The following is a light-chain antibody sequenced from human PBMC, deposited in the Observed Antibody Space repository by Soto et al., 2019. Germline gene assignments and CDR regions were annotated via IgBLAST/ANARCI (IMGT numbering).Light chain of an antibody. J-gene: IGKJ4*01. Sequence: EIVMTQSPATLSVSPGERATLSCRASRNINRKLAWYQQKPGQAPRLLISGASTRATDIPARFSVSRSGTEVTLTITIRQSADFAVSYCQQYYDDPPRIFGGGTKVEIK. CDR2: GAS. CDR1: RNINRK. V-gene: IGKV3-15*01. CDR3: QQYYDDPPRI.